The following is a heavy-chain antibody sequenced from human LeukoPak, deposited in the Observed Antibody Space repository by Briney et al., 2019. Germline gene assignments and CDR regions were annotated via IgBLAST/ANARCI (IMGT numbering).Heavy chain of an antibody. D-gene: IGHD3-9*01. V-gene: IGHV4-39*01. Sequence: SKTLSLTCTVSGGSIGNTTFYWGWIRQPPGKGLEWIGTIYYSGSTYYNPSLKSRVTISIDTSKNQFSLTLSSVTATDTAVYYCARHGVTTTGYYWDWGQGALVTVSS. CDR3: ARHGVTTTGYYWD. J-gene: IGHJ4*02. CDR1: GGSIGNTTFY. CDR2: IYYSGST.